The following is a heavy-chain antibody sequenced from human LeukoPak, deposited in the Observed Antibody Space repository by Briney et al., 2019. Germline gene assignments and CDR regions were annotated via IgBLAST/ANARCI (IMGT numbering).Heavy chain of an antibody. CDR1: GFTFSSYS. J-gene: IGHJ6*03. CDR2: ISSSSSYI. D-gene: IGHD2-2*03. Sequence: GGSLRLSCAASGFTFSSYSMNWVRQAPGKGLEWVSSISSSSSYIYYADSVKGRFTISRDNAKNSLYLQMNSLRAEDTAVYYCARVGIVVVPAAMGECYYYYYYMDVWGKGTTVTVSS. V-gene: IGHV3-21*01. CDR3: ARVGIVVVPAAMGECYYYYYYMDV.